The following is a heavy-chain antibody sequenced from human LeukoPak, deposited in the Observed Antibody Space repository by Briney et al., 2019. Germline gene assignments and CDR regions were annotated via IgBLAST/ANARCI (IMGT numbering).Heavy chain of an antibody. CDR3: ARLSAHCTNGVCYLAALDI. J-gene: IGHJ3*02. V-gene: IGHV1-18*01. D-gene: IGHD2-8*01. CDR1: GYTFTSYG. CDR2: ISAYNGNT. Sequence: ASVKVSCKASGYTFTSYGISWVRQAPGQGLKWMGWISAYNGNTNYAQKLQGRVTMTTDTSTSTAYMELRSLRSDDTAVYYCARLSAHCTNGVCYLAALDIWGQGTMVTVSS.